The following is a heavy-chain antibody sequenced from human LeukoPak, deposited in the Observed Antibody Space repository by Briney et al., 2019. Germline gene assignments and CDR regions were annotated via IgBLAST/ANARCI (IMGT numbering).Heavy chain of an antibody. CDR3: ARGLPSITMVRGVSFDY. Sequence: SETLSLTCTVSGGSISSYYWSWIRQPPGKGLEWIGYIYYSGSTNYNPSLKSRATISVDTSKNQFSLKLSSVTAADTAVYYWARGLPSITMVRGVSFDYGGQGTLVTVSS. V-gene: IGHV4-59*01. J-gene: IGHJ4*02. CDR1: GGSISSYY. D-gene: IGHD3-10*01. CDR2: IYYSGST.